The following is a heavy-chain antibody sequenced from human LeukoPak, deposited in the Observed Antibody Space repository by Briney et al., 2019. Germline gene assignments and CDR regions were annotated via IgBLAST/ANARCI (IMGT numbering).Heavy chain of an antibody. Sequence: GGSLRLSCAASGFTFSRYAMHWVRQAPGKGLEYVSAISSNGGSTDYANSVKGRFTISRDNSKNTVYLQMGSLRAEDMAVYYCARSDRDPSSDHYYYYYMDVWGKGTTVTVSS. J-gene: IGHJ6*03. CDR1: GFTFSRYA. CDR2: ISSNGGST. D-gene: IGHD6-19*01. V-gene: IGHV3-64*01. CDR3: ARSDRDPSSDHYYYYYMDV.